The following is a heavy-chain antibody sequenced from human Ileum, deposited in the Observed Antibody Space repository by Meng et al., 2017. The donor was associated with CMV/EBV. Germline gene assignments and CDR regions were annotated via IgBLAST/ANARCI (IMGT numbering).Heavy chain of an antibody. V-gene: IGHV4-34*01. Sequence: SETLSLTCAVSGGSFSDYFWSWIRQSPGKGLEWIGEIDHGGRTNYNPSLRSRVSISVDTTKNQFSLKVTSVTAADTAVYYCAAAIYDSPDWFGPWGQGTL. D-gene: IGHD3-16*01. J-gene: IGHJ5*02. CDR2: IDHGGRT. CDR1: GGSFSDYF. CDR3: AAAIYDSPDWFGP.